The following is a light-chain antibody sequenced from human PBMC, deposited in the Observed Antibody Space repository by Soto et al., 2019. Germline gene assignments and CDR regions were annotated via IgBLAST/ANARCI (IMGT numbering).Light chain of an antibody. CDR1: QSISRW. CDR3: QQYNCYSAWT. J-gene: IGKJ1*01. Sequence: DIQMTQSPSPLCASVGDRVPITCRASQSISRWLAWYQQKPGKAPKLLIYDASSLESGVPSRFSRRGSGSECTLSISSLHPNDFATYYFQQYNCYSAWTFGQGTKVGIK. CDR2: DAS. V-gene: IGKV1-5*01.